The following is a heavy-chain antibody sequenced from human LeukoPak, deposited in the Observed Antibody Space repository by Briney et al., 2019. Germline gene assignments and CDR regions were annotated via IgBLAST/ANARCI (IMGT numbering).Heavy chain of an antibody. J-gene: IGHJ6*03. CDR1: GFTFSSYW. Sequence: GGSLRLSCAASGFTFSSYWMHWVRQAPGKGLVWVSRINTDGSSTSYADSVTGRFTISRDNAKNTLYLQMNSLRAEDTAVYYCALTDHYHYYYMDVWGKGTTVTVSS. CDR3: ALTDHYHYYYMDV. CDR2: INTDGSST. V-gene: IGHV3-74*01.